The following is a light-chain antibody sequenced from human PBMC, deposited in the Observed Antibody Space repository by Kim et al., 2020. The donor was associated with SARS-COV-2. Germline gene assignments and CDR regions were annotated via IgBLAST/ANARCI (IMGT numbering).Light chain of an antibody. CDR3: QAWDSSTVV. CDR1: KLGDKY. CDR2: QDS. Sequence: SYELTQPPSVSVSPGQTASITCSGDKLGDKYACWYQQKPGQSPVLVIYQDSKRPSGIPERFSGSNSGNTATLTISGTQAMVEADYYCQAWDSSTVVFAGGTQLTFL. J-gene: IGLJ2*01. V-gene: IGLV3-1*01.